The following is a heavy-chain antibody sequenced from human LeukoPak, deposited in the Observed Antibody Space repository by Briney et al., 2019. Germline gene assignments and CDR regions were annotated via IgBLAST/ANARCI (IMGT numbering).Heavy chain of an antibody. CDR1: GGSISSSSYY. CDR2: IYYSGTA. V-gene: IGHV4-39*01. Sequence: SETLSLTCTVSGGSISSSSYYWGWIRQSPGKGLEWIGSIYYSGTAFYNPSLKSRVTMSVDTSKNQFSLKLSSVTAADTAFYYCASPRTIAAAGYYFDYWGQGTLVTVSS. D-gene: IGHD6-13*01. CDR3: ASPRTIAAAGYYFDY. J-gene: IGHJ4*02.